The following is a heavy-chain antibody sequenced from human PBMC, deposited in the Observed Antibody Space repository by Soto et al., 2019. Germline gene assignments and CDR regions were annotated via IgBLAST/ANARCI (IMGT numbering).Heavy chain of an antibody. Sequence: GGSLRLSCAASGFTFSSYSMNWVRQAPGKGLEWVAYISSSSSTIYYADSVKGRLTISRDNAKNSLYLQMNSLRDEDTAVYYCARGQIGVTFGFDPWGQGTLVTVSS. J-gene: IGHJ5*02. CDR1: GFTFSSYS. V-gene: IGHV3-48*02. CDR2: ISSSSSTI. CDR3: ARGQIGVTFGFDP. D-gene: IGHD2-21*02.